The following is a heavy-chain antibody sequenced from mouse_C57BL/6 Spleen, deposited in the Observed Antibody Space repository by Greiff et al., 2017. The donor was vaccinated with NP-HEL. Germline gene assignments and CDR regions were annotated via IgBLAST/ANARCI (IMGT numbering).Heavy chain of an antibody. CDR2: INPNNSGT. CDR3: ARLYYYGSSYVGDAMDY. CDR1: GYTFTDYN. V-gene: IGHV1-22*01. Sequence: VQLQQSGPELVKPGASVKMSCKASGYTFTDYNMHWVQQSHGKSLAWIGYINPNNSGTSSNQKFTGKATLTVNNSTSTAYREVRSLTSEESAVYYCARLYYYGSSYVGDAMDYWGQGTSVTVSS. J-gene: IGHJ4*01. D-gene: IGHD1-1*01.